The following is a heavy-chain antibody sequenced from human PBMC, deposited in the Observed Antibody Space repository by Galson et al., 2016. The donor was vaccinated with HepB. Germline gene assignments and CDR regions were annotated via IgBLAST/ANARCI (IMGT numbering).Heavy chain of an antibody. D-gene: IGHD3-3*01. CDR2: ISGSGGST. CDR3: AKDQGYYDFWSGYSMAPIYDY. Sequence: SLRLSCAASGFIFSSYIMNWVRQSPGKGLEWVSAISGSGGSTYYADSVKGRFTISRDNSKNTLYLQMNSLRAEDTAVYYCAKDQGYYDFWSGYSMAPIYDYWGQGTLVTVSS. J-gene: IGHJ4*02. V-gene: IGHV3-23*01. CDR1: GFIFSSYI.